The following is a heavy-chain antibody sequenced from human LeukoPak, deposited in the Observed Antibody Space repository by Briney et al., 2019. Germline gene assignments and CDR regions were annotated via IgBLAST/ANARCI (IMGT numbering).Heavy chain of an antibody. CDR3: AGHSDLVVVVAATPGRAFDI. D-gene: IGHD2-15*01. J-gene: IGHJ3*02. Sequence: ASVKVSCKASGYTFTGYYMHWVRQAPGQGLEWMGRINPNSGGTNYAQKFQGRVTMTRDTSISTAYMELSRLRSDDTAVYYCAGHSDLVVVVAATPGRAFDIWGQGTMVTVSP. CDR2: INPNSGGT. CDR1: GYTFTGYY. V-gene: IGHV1-2*06.